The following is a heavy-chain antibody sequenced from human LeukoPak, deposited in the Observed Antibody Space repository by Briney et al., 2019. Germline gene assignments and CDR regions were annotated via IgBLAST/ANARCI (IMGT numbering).Heavy chain of an antibody. V-gene: IGHV3-53*01. D-gene: IGHD6-13*01. CDR2: IYSGGGT. J-gene: IGHJ6*02. CDR1: GFTFSDYY. CDR3: ARGSKQQLIGYYSYAMDV. Sequence: PGGSLRLSCAASGFTFSDYYMSWVRQAPGKGLEWVSVIYSGGGTYYADSVKGRFTISRDNSKNTLYLQMNSLKAEDTAVYYCARGSKQQLIGYYSYAMDVWGQGTTVTVSS.